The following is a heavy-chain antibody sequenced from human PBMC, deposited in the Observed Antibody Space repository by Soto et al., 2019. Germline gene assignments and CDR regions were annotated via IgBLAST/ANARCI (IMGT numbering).Heavy chain of an antibody. D-gene: IGHD6-19*01. CDR3: AKVSRGWAEIDY. CDR1: GFTFSSYI. V-gene: IGHV3-23*01. J-gene: IGHJ4*02. Sequence: EVQLLESGGGLVQPGGSLRLSCVGSGFTFSSYIMSWVRQAPGKGLEWVSGISGSGDNTYYVDSVKGRFTISRDNSKNTLYLQMNSLRAEDTAVYYCAKVSRGWAEIDYWGQGTLVTVSS. CDR2: ISGSGDNT.